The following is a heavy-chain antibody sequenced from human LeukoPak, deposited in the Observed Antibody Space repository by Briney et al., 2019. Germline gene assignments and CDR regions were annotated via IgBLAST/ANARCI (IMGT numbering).Heavy chain of an antibody. Sequence: PGGSLRLSCVASGFTFSSSGMHWVRQAPGKGLEWVSLIWYDGTHKYYADSVKGRFTISRDNSKNTLYLQMNSLRAEDTAVYFCASVCSSPTCYLDFWGQGTLVTVSS. CDR1: GFTFSSSG. V-gene: IGHV3-30*02. D-gene: IGHD2-2*01. CDR3: ASVCSSPTCYLDF. J-gene: IGHJ4*02. CDR2: IWYDGTHK.